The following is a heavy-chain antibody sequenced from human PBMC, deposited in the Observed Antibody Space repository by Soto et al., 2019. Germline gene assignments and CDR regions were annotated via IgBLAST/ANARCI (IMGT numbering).Heavy chain of an antibody. CDR3: APAAGTSECKVDY. J-gene: IGHJ4*02. CDR2: ISGSGGST. V-gene: IGHV3-23*01. Sequence: PGESLRLSYHTSGFTFITYAMSWFRQAPGKWLEWVSAISGSGGSTYYADSVKGRFTISRDNSKNTLYLQMNSLRAEDTAVYYCAPAAGTSECKVDYWGQGT. D-gene: IGHD6-13*01. CDR1: GFTFITYA.